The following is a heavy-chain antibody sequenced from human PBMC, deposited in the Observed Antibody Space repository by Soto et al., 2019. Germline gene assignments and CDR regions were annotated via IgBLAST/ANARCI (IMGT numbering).Heavy chain of an antibody. J-gene: IGHJ4*02. CDR3: ARVGVPQTTVTTFFDY. Sequence: QVQLVQSGAEVKKPGSSVKVSCKDSGGTFSSYAISWVRQAPGQGLEWMGGIIPIFGTANYAQTFQGRVTITADESTSTAYMELSSLRSEDTAVYYCARVGVPQTTVTTFFDYWGQGTLVTVSS. CDR2: IIPIFGTA. D-gene: IGHD4-17*01. V-gene: IGHV1-69*01. CDR1: GGTFSSYA.